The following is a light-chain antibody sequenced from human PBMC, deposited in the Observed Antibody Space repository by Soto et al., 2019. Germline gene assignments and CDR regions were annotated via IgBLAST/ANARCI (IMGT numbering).Light chain of an antibody. CDR2: DAS. CDR3: QQYNSYPLT. V-gene: IGKV3D-11*01. J-gene: IGKJ4*01. Sequence: EIVLTQSPATLSLSPGERATLSCRASQGVSSYLAWYQQKPGQAPRLLIYDASNRATGIPARSSGSGPGTDFTLTISSLQPDDFATYYCQQYNSYPLTFGGGTKVDIK. CDR1: QGVSSY.